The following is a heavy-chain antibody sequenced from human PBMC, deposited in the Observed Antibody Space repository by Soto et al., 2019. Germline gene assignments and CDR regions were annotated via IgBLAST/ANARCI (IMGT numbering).Heavy chain of an antibody. J-gene: IGHJ6*03. CDR3: ARTAADNYYYYMDV. D-gene: IGHD6-13*01. V-gene: IGHV1-2*04. CDR2: INPNSGGT. Sequence: QVPLVQSGAEVKKPGASVKVSCKASGYTFTGYYMHWVRQAPGQGLEWMGWINPNSGGTNYAQKFQGWVTMTRDTSISTAYMELSRLRSDDTAVYYCARTAADNYYYYMDVWGKGTTVTVSS. CDR1: GYTFTGYY.